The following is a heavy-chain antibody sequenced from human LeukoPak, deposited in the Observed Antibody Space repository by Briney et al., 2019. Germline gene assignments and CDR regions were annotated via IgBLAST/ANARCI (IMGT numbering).Heavy chain of an antibody. J-gene: IGHJ4*02. CDR3: ARDSGSGVQGYYFDR. CDR1: GGSFSGNY. Sequence: SETLSLTCTVSGGSFSGNYWSWIRQPAGKGLEWIGRIYASGTTNYNPSLKSRVTMSADTSKNQFSLKLSSVTAADTAVYYCARDSGSGVQGYYFDRWGQGTLVTVSS. D-gene: IGHD3-10*01. V-gene: IGHV4-4*07. CDR2: IYASGTT.